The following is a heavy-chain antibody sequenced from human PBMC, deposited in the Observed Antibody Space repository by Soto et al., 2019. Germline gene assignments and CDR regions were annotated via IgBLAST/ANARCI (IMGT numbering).Heavy chain of an antibody. CDR1: GFTFSDYY. CDR2: ISSSSSYT. J-gene: IGHJ6*02. D-gene: IGHD3-3*01. Sequence: PGGSLRLSCAASGFTFSDYYMSWIRQAPGKGLEWVSYISSSSSYTNYADSVKGRFTISRDNAKNSLYLQMNSLRAEDTAVYYCARDRGAYDFWSCYYLEGAHYYYYGMDVWGQGTTVTVSS. V-gene: IGHV3-11*06. CDR3: ARDRGAYDFWSCYYLEGAHYYYYGMDV.